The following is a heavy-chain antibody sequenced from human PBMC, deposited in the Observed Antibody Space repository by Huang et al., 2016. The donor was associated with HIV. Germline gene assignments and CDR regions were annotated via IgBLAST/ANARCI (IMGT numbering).Heavy chain of an antibody. Sequence: QVRLHQWGTGLVRPSETLSLTCAVYGGPLRGHYWSWVRLPPGGSLEWLGEVNHRGSANYSPYLKSRLSMSIDTSKKQFSLKWGSVTAADTALYYCARSLMGEDPFDIWGQGTLVTVSS. CDR2: VNHRGSA. V-gene: IGHV4-34*01. CDR1: GGPLRGHY. CDR3: ARSLMGEDPFDI. D-gene: IGHD3-16*01. J-gene: IGHJ3*02.